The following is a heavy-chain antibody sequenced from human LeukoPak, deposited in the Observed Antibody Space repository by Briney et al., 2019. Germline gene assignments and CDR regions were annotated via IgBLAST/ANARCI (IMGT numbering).Heavy chain of an antibody. CDR3: ARERVGWEPIHFDY. D-gene: IGHD1-26*01. Sequence: ASVKVSCKASGYTFTSYDINWVRQATGQGLEWMGWISAYNGNTNYAQKLQGRVTMTTDTSTSTAYMELRSLRSDDTAVYYCARERVGWEPIHFDYWGQGTLVTVSS. J-gene: IGHJ4*02. V-gene: IGHV1-18*01. CDR2: ISAYNGNT. CDR1: GYTFTSYD.